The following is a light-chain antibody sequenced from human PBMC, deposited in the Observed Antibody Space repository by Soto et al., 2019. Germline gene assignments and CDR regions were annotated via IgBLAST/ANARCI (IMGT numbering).Light chain of an antibody. Sequence: EIVLTQSPATLSLSPGERATLSCMASQSVSSKLAWYQQKPGQAPRLLIYGASTRATGIPARFSGSGSGTEFTLTISSLQSADFAVYYCQQYNNWPPLTFGGGTKVDIK. J-gene: IGKJ4*01. CDR2: GAS. V-gene: IGKV3-15*01. CDR3: QQYNNWPPLT. CDR1: QSVSSK.